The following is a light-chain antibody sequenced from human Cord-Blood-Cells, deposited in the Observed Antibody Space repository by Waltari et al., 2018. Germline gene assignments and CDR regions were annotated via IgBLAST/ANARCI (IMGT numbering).Light chain of an antibody. CDR2: EVS. V-gene: IGLV2-23*02. CDR1: SSDVGSYNL. Sequence: QSALTQPASVSGSPGQSINISCTGTSSDVGSYNLVSWYQQHPGKAPKLMIYEVSKRPSGVSNRFSGSKSGNTASLTISGLQAEDEADYYCCSYAGSSTFPYVFGTGTKVTVL. J-gene: IGLJ1*01. CDR3: CSYAGSSTFPYV.